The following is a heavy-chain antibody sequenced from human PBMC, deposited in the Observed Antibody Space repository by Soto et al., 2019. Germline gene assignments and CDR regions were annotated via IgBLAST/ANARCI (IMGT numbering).Heavy chain of an antibody. Sequence: RLSCAASGFSFTNFWMSWVRQAPGKGLEWVANIKPDGFEKDYVDSVKGRFTISRDNAKSSLNLQMNSLRAEDTAIYYCTRARDFYNGGWYSDYFDYWGQGALVTVSS. J-gene: IGHJ4*02. D-gene: IGHD6-19*01. CDR1: GFSFTNFW. CDR2: IKPDGFEK. CDR3: TRARDFYNGGWYSDYFDY. V-gene: IGHV3-7*01.